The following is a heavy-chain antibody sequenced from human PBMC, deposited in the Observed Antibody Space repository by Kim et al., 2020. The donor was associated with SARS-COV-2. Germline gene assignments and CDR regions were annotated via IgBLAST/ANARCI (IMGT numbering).Heavy chain of an antibody. CDR3: ARDKGGSSWYFSWLDP. CDR1: GGSISTFY. CDR2: FYTNGRT. V-gene: IGHV4-4*07. Sequence: SETLSLTCTVSGGSISTFYWSWIRQPAGKGLEWIGRFYTNGRTIYNPSLQSRVTMSVDTTNNQFSLKLTSVTAADTAVYYCARDKGGSSWYFSWLDPWG. D-gene: IGHD6-13*01. J-gene: IGHJ5*02.